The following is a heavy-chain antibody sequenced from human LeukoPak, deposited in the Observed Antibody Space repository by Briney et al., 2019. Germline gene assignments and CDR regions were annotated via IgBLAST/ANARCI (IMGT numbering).Heavy chain of an antibody. CDR1: GGSINSHY. D-gene: IGHD6-13*01. J-gene: IGHJ4*02. CDR2: IYYSGST. CDR3: ARQVAATAPVGY. V-gene: IGHV4-59*08. Sequence: PSETLSLTCTVSGGSINSHYWSWIRQSPGKGLEWIGDIYYSGSTKYNPSLKSRVTISVDTPKNDLSLRLTSVLAADTAVYYCARQVAATAPVGYWGQGTLVTVSS.